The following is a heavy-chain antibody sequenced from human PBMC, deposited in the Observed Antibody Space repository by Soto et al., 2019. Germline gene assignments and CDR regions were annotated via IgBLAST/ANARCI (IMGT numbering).Heavy chain of an antibody. D-gene: IGHD3-10*02. Sequence: QPGGSLRLSCAASGFTFSSYAMSWVRQAPGKGLEWVSAISGSGGSTYYADSVKGRFTISRDNSKNTLYLQMNSLRAEDTAVYYCAKEQDVRGVMHYGMDVWGQGTTVTVSS. CDR2: ISGSGGST. V-gene: IGHV3-23*01. CDR1: GFTFSSYA. CDR3: AKEQDVRGVMHYGMDV. J-gene: IGHJ6*02.